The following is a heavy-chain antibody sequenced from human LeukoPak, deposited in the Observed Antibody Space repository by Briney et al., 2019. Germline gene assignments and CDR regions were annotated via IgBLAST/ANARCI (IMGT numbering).Heavy chain of an antibody. CDR1: GFTFSDYY. CDR2: ISSSGSTI. V-gene: IGHV3-11*04. J-gene: IGHJ4*02. Sequence: GGYLRLYCAASGFTFSDYYMSWIRQAPGKGLEGVSYISSSGSTIYYADSVKGRFTISRDNAKNSLYLQMNSLRAEDTAVYYCARGSDLYYYDSPPDYWGQGTLVTVSS. D-gene: IGHD3-22*01. CDR3: ARGSDLYYYDSPPDY.